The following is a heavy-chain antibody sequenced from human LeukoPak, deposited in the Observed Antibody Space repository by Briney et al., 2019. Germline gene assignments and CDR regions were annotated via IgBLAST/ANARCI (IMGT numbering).Heavy chain of an antibody. CDR2: IGTAGDT. D-gene: IGHD3-16*01. J-gene: IGHJ3*02. CDR1: GFTFRSYE. CDR3: VRDLTGENAFDI. V-gene: IGHV3-13*01. Sequence: GGSLRLSCAASGFTFRSYEMHWVRQAPGKGLEWVSAIGTAGDTYYPDSVKGRFAISRADAKNSLYLQMNSLRAGDTAVYYCVRDLTGENAFDIWGQGTMVTISS.